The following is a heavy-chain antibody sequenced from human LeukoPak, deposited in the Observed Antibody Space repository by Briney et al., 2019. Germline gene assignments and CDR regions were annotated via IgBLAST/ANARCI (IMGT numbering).Heavy chain of an antibody. D-gene: IGHD3-3*01. CDR2: ISSSSSYI. V-gene: IGHV3-21*01. Sequence: GGSLRLSCAASGFTFSSYSMNWVRQAPGKGLEWVSSISSSSSYIYYADSVKGRFTISRDNAKNSLYLQMNSLRAVDTAVYYCARDSIFGVVIGPFDYWGQGTLVTVSS. CDR1: GFTFSSYS. J-gene: IGHJ4*02. CDR3: ARDSIFGVVIGPFDY.